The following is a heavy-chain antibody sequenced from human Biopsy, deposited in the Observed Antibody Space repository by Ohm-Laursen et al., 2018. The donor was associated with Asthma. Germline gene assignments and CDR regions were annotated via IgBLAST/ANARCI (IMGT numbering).Heavy chain of an antibody. V-gene: IGHV1-69*13. D-gene: IGHD5-12*01. CDR3: ARGYSGSDRIVYYYSGLEV. CDR2: LIPVLGTP. J-gene: IGHJ6*02. Sequence: VKISCKASGDSFSNYAISWVRQAPGQGLEWMGGLIPVLGTPDHAQMFEGRVTITADESTSTAYMELSSLSSEDTAVYYCARGYSGSDRIVYYYSGLEVWGQGTTATVSS. CDR1: GDSFSNYA.